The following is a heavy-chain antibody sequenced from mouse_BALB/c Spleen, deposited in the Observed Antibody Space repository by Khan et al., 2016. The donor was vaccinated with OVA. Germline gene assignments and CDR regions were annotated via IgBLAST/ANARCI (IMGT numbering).Heavy chain of an antibody. D-gene: IGHD2-4*01. V-gene: IGHV3-2*02. CDR1: GYSITSEYA. CDR2: INYSGNT. J-gene: IGHJ3*01. CDR3: ARKDYYDYDPFPY. Sequence: EVKLLESGPGLVKPSQSLPLTCTVTGYSITSEYAWNWIRQFPGNKLEWMGYINYSGNTRFNPSLKSRTSITRDTSKNQFFLQLNSVTTEDTATYYCARKDYYDYDPFPYGGQGTLVTVSA.